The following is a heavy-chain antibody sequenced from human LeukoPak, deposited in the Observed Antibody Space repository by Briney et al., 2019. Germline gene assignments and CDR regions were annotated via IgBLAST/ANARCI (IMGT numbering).Heavy chain of an antibody. Sequence: SETLSLTCDVYGGSLSGYYWSWIRQPPGKRLEWIGDINHGGHTNYNPSLKSRVAMSVDTSKNQFSLNLGSVTAADTPVYYCVRGLYNRDAGDWGQGTLVTVSA. D-gene: IGHD1-1*01. CDR3: VRGLYNRDAGD. V-gene: IGHV4-34*01. CDR2: INHGGHT. J-gene: IGHJ4*02. CDR1: GGSLSGYY.